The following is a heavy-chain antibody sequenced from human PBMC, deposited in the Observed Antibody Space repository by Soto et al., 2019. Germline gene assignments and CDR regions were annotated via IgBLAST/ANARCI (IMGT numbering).Heavy chain of an antibody. J-gene: IGHJ4*02. CDR3: FNYDSGGYSID. Sequence: LRLSCAASKFTFSNYAMSWVRQAPGKGLQWVSAISGSGRSTYYADFVEGRFTISRDNSKSTLYLQMSSLRAEDTAVYYCFNYDSGGYSIDWGQGTLVTVS. D-gene: IGHD3-22*01. CDR1: KFTFSNYA. CDR2: ISGSGRST. V-gene: IGHV3-23*01.